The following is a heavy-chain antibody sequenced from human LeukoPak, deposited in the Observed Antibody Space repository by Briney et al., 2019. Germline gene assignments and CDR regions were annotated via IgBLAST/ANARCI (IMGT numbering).Heavy chain of an antibody. CDR3: ARDSMLGGEMATTDIDY. D-gene: IGHD5-24*01. CDR1: GFTFSSYA. CDR2: ISYDGSNK. Sequence: GGSLRLSCAASGFTFSSYAMHWVCQAPGKGLEWVAVISYDGSNKYYADSVKGRFIISRDNSKNTLYLQMNSLRAEDTAVYYCARDSMLGGEMATTDIDYWGQGTLVTVSS. J-gene: IGHJ4*02. V-gene: IGHV3-30-3*01.